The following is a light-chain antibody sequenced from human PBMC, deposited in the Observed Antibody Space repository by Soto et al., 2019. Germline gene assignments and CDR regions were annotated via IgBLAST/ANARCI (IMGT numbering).Light chain of an antibody. V-gene: IGLV1-47*01. J-gene: IGLJ2*01. Sequence: QSVLTQPPSASGTLGQRVIISCSGSSSTIGNNFVYWYQQFPGTAPKLLISRNNQRPRGVPDRFSGSTSGTSASLDIGGLRSEAEDDYYCASWDDRLSGPVFGGGTKLTVL. CDR1: SSTIGNNF. CDR2: RNN. CDR3: ASWDDRLSGPV.